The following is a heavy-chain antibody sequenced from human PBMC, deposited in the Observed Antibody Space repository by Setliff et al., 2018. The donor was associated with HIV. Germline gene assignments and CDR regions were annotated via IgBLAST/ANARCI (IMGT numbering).Heavy chain of an antibody. CDR1: GYSISSGYY. Sequence: PSETLSLTCTVSGYSISSGYYWGWIRQPPGKGLEWIGSIYHSGSTYYNPSLKSRVTISVDTSKNQFSLQLSSVTAADTAVYYCARRRSSDLKIGNYWGQGTLVTVSS. J-gene: IGHJ4*02. CDR3: ARRRSSDLKIGNY. CDR2: IYHSGST. D-gene: IGHD6-19*01. V-gene: IGHV4-38-2*02.